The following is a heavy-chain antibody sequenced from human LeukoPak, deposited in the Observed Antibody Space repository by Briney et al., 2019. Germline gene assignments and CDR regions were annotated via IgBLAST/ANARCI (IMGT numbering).Heavy chain of an antibody. CDR1: GDSISSYY. CDR2: IYYSGST. CDR3: ARDKERGVVAATSVFDP. D-gene: IGHD2-15*01. Sequence: PSETLSLTCTVSGDSISSYYWSWIRQPPGKGLEWIGNIYYSGSTNYNPSLKSRVTTSVDTSKSQFSLNLSSVTAADTAVYYCARDKERGVVAATSVFDPWGQGTLVTVSS. J-gene: IGHJ5*02. V-gene: IGHV4-59*12.